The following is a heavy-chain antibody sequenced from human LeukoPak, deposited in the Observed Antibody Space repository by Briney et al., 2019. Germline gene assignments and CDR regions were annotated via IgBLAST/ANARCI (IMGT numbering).Heavy chain of an antibody. V-gene: IGHV4-34*01. Sequence: PSETLSLTRAVYGGSFSGYYWSWIRQPPGKGLEWIGEIYHSGSTNYNPSLKSRVTISVDKSKNQFSLKLSSVTAADTAVYYCARDSSPRYYFDYWGQGTLVTVSS. CDR1: GGSFSGYY. D-gene: IGHD3-22*01. J-gene: IGHJ4*02. CDR2: IYHSGST. CDR3: ARDSSPRYYFDY.